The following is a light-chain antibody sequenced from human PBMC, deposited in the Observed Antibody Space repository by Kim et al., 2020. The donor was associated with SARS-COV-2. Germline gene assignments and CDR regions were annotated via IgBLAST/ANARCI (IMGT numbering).Light chain of an antibody. CDR2: RSN. J-gene: IGLJ3*02. CDR3: AALHDSQWV. V-gene: IGLV1-47*01. Sequence: QSVLTQPPSASGTPGQRVTISCSGSDSNLRSNYVYWYQQFPGTAPKLLIYRSNQRPSGVPERFSGSKSGTSASLAISGLRSEDEADYFCAALHDSQWVFGGGTQLTVL. CDR1: DSNLRSNY.